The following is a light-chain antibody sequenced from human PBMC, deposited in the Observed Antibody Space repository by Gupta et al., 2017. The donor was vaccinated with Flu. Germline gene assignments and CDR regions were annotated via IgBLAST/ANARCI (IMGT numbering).Light chain of an antibody. V-gene: IGLV2-8*01. CDR3: SSYAGTNNLV. Sequence: SALPHPPTASGSLGPSVTISCTGTSSDVGGYKFVSWYQQHPGKAPKLKIYDVSKRPSGVPVRFSGSRSGNTASLTVSGLQAEDEADYYCSSYAGTNNLVFGGGTKLTVL. J-gene: IGLJ2*01. CDR1: SSDVGGYKF. CDR2: DVS.